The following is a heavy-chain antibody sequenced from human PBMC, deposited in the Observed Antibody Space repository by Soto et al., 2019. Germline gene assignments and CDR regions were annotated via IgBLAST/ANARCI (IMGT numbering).Heavy chain of an antibody. V-gene: IGHV1-3*01. CDR3: ARALIMLYGGNWCDP. J-gene: IGHJ5*02. D-gene: IGHD2-8*01. CDR1: GYTFTSYA. Sequence: GASVKVSCKASGYTFTSYAMHWVRQAPGQRLEWMGWINAGNGNTKYSQKFQGRVTITRDTSASTAYMELSSLRSEDTAVYYCARALIMLYGGNWCDPWGQGTLVTVSS. CDR2: INAGNGNT.